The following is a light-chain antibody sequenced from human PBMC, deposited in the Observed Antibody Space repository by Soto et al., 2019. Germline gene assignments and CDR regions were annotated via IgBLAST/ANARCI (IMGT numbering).Light chain of an antibody. CDR2: LAS. CDR3: QQYNSYSWT. CDR1: QSISSY. J-gene: IGKJ1*01. Sequence: DIQMTQSPSSLSASVGDRVTITCRASQSISSYLNWYQQKPGRAPKLLIFLASDLQSGVPSRFSGSGSGTEFTLTISSLQPDDFATYYCQQYNSYSWTFGQGTKVDIK. V-gene: IGKV1-5*01.